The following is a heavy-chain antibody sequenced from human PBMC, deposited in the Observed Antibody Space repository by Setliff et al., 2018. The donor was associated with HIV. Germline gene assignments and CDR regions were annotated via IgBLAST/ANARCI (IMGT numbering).Heavy chain of an antibody. J-gene: IGHJ4*02. CDR2: IWYDERHK. D-gene: IGHD3-16*01. V-gene: IGHV3-33*08. CDR1: GFSFNSYG. CDR3: ARFYDYYGHRLDY. Sequence: GGSLRLSCTFWGFSFNSYGMHWIRQAPGKGLERVASIWYDERHKFYANSVKGRFTISRDNPKRTLYLQIDSLRAEDTAVYYCARFYDYYGHRLDYWGQGTQVTVAS.